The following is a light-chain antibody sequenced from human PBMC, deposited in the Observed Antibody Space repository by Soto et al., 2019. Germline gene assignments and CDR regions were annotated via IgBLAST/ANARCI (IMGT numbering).Light chain of an antibody. CDR1: SGHSSYA. V-gene: IGLV4-69*01. CDR3: QTWGTGMV. Sequence: VLTQSPSASAYLGASVKLTCTLSSGHSSYAIAWHQQQPEKGPRYLMKLNSDGSHSKGDGIPDRFSGSSSGAERYLTISSLQSEDEADYYCQTWGTGMVFGGGTKLTVL. J-gene: IGLJ2*01. CDR2: LNSDGSH.